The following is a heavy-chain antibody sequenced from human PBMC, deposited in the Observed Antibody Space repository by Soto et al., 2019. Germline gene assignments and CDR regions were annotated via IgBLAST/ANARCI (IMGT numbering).Heavy chain of an antibody. V-gene: IGHV3-23*01. CDR1: GFTFSSYA. D-gene: IGHD1-26*01. J-gene: IGHJ4*02. CDR3: AKDLVGATIIDDY. CDR2: ISGSGGST. Sequence: GGSLRLSCAASGFTFSSYAMSWVRQAPGKGLEWVSAISGSGGSTYYADSVKGRFTISRDNSKNTLYLRMNSLRAEDTAVYYCAKDLVGATIIDDYWGQGTLVTVSS.